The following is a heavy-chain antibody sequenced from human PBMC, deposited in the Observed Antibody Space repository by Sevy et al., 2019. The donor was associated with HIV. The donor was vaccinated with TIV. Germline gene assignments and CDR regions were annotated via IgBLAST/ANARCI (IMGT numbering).Heavy chain of an antibody. Sequence: GGSLRLSCAASGFTFRDYPMNWIRQAPGKGLEWLSYISRASDSIYYADSAMGRFTVSRDNAKNSLYFQMDRLSDEDTAIYYCAREHTGSFPDFWGQGTLVTVSS. CDR1: GFTFRDYP. V-gene: IGHV3-48*02. CDR3: AREHTGSFPDF. CDR2: ISRASDSI. J-gene: IGHJ4*02. D-gene: IGHD1-26*01.